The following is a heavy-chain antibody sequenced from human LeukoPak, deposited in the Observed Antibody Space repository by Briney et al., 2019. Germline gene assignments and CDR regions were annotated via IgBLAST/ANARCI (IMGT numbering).Heavy chain of an antibody. CDR1: GFTFSDYY. CDR3: ARSRPVDTAMDPPDY. D-gene: IGHD5-18*01. Sequence: PGGSLRLSCAASGFTFSDYYMSWIRQAPGKGLEWVSYISSSGSTIYYADSVKGRFTISRDNAKNSLYLQMNSLRAEDTAVYYCARSRPVDTAMDPPDYWGQGTLVTVSS. J-gene: IGHJ4*02. CDR2: ISSSGSTI. V-gene: IGHV3-11*01.